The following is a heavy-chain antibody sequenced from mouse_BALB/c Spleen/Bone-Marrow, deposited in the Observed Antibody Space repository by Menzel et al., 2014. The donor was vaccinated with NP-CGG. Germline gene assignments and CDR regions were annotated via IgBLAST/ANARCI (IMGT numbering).Heavy chain of an antibody. J-gene: IGHJ4*01. V-gene: IGHV1-4*01. CDR2: IIPNSGYS. Sequence: VHVKQSGAELARPGASVKMSCQASGYTFTRYTMHWEKKRPGQGLEWIGYIIPNSGYSNYNQKFKDKATLTADKSSXTAYMQLSSLTSEDSAVYYCTIRYYAMDYWGQGTSVTASS. CDR3: TIRYYAMDY. D-gene: IGHD1-1*01. CDR1: GYTFTRYT.